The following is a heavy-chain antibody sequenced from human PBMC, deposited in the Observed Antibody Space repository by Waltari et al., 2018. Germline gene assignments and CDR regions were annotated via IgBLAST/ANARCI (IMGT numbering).Heavy chain of an antibody. J-gene: IGHJ6*02. Sequence: QVQLVQSGAEVKKPGASVKVSCKASGYTFTSYAMHWVRQAPGQRLEWMGWINAGNGNTKYSQKFQGRVTITRDTSASTAYMELSSLRSEDTAVYYRARAGRVSGMDVWGQGTTVTVSS. CDR1: GYTFTSYA. CDR3: ARAGRVSGMDV. CDR2: INAGNGNT. V-gene: IGHV1-3*01. D-gene: IGHD3-22*01.